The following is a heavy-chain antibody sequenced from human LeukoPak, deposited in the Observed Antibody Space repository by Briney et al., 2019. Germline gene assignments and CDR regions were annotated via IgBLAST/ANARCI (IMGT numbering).Heavy chain of an antibody. Sequence: ASVKVSCKVSGYTFTSYGISWVRQAPGQGLEWMGWISAYNGNTNYAQKLQGRVTMTTDTSTSTAYMELRSLRSDDTAVYYCARDSGSSSWYGVHDYWGQGTLVTVSS. V-gene: IGHV1-18*01. CDR1: GYTFTSYG. CDR2: ISAYNGNT. CDR3: ARDSGSSSWYGVHDY. J-gene: IGHJ4*02. D-gene: IGHD6-13*01.